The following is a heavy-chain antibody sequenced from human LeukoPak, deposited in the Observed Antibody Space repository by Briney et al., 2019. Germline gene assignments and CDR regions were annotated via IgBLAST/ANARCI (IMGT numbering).Heavy chain of an antibody. CDR1: GYTFTSYG. V-gene: IGHV1-18*01. J-gene: IGHJ5*02. CDR3: ARVAHYYDFWSGYYGWFAP. D-gene: IGHD3-3*01. Sequence: WASVTVSCKASGYTFTSYGISWVRQAPGQGLEWMGWISAYNGNTNYAQKLQGRVTMTTDTSTSTAYMELRSLRSDDTAVYYCARVAHYYDFWSGYYGWFAPWGQGTLVTVSS. CDR2: ISAYNGNT.